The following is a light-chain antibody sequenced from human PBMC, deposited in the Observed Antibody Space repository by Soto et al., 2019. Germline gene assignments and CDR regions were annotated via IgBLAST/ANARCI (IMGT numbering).Light chain of an antibody. V-gene: IGKV3-20*01. J-gene: IGKJ3*01. Sequence: EIVLTQSTGTLSLSPGERATLSCRASQSVSSNNLAWYQQRPGQAPRVVIYGASTRATDIPERFSGSGSGTDFTLTISRLETEDFAVYYCQQYGRSPFTFGPGTKVDIK. CDR2: GAS. CDR3: QQYGRSPFT. CDR1: QSVSSNN.